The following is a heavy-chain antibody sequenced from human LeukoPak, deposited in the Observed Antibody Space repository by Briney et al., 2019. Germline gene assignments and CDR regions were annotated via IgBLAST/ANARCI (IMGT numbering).Heavy chain of an antibody. D-gene: IGHD3-10*01. CDR2: ITSSGGST. V-gene: IGHV3-23*01. Sequence: GGSLRLSCAASQFIFSTYAMSWVRQPPGKGLEWVSGITSSGGSTYYADSVRGRFTISRDNSKNTLSLQMNSLRVEDTAVYYCAKDHGRTPYGSGSAWGQGTLVTVSS. CDR1: QFIFSTYA. J-gene: IGHJ5*02. CDR3: AKDHGRTPYGSGSA.